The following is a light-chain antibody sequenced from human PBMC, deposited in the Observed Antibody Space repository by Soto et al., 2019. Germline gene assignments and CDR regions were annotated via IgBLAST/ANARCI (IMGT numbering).Light chain of an antibody. CDR3: QEYNNYWT. CDR2: AAS. CDR1: ESIDSW. Sequence: DIQITKSPSTVSASVGDTVTITCRASESIDSWLAWYQQKPGKAPKLLIFAASTLVRGVPSRFSGRGSGTEFTLTISSLHPDDFATYYGQEYNNYWTFGIGTK. V-gene: IGKV1-5*01. J-gene: IGKJ4*01.